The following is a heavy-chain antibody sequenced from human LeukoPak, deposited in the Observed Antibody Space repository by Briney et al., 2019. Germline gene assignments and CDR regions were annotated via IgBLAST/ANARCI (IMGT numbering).Heavy chain of an antibody. D-gene: IGHD3-9*01. CDR2: ITGGGSGI. CDR1: GFTFSNYA. V-gene: IGHV3-23*01. Sequence: GASLRLSCAASGFTFSNYAMSWVRQAPGKGLEWVSAITGGGSGIYYADSMKSRFTTSRDNSKNTLYLQINSLRAEDTAVYYCAKWGDYDVLTGYYVSDYWGQGTLVTVSS. J-gene: IGHJ4*02. CDR3: AKWGDYDVLTGYYVSDY.